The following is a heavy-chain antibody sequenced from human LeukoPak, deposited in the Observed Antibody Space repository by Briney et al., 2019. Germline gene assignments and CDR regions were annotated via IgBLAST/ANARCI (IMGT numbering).Heavy chain of an antibody. Sequence: KPGGSLRLSCAASGFTFSSYSMNWVRQAPGKGLEWVSSISSSSSYIYYADSVRGRFTISRDNAKNSLYLQMNSLRAEDTAVYYCARDPDIVAPFDYWGQGTLITVSS. J-gene: IGHJ4*02. CDR1: GFTFSSYS. D-gene: IGHD5-12*01. CDR3: ARDPDIVAPFDY. CDR2: ISSSSSYI. V-gene: IGHV3-21*01.